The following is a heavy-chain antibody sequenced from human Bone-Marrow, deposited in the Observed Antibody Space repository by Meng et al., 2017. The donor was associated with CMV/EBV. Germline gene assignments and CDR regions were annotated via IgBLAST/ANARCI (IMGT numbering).Heavy chain of an antibody. D-gene: IGHD4-17*01. V-gene: IGHV1-8*01. Sequence: ASVKVSCKASGYTFTSYDINWVRQATGQGLEWMGLMNPNSGNTGYAQKFQGRVTMTRNTSISTAYMELSSLRSEDTAVYYCARYLDDYAFPFYYYGMDVWGQGTTVTVSS. J-gene: IGHJ6*02. CDR2: MNPNSGNT. CDR1: GYTFTSYD. CDR3: ARYLDDYAFPFYYYGMDV.